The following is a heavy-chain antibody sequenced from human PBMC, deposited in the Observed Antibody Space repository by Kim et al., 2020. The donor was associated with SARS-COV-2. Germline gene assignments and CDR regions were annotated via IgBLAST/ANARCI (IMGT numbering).Heavy chain of an antibody. V-gene: IGHV3-64D*06. CDR3: VKGAYCSGGSCYALFDY. J-gene: IGHJ4*02. CDR1: GFTFSSYA. CDR2: ISSNGGST. Sequence: GGSLRLSCSASGFTFSSYAMHWVRQAPGKGLEYVSAISSNGGSTYYADSVKGRFTISRDNSKNTLYLQMSSLRAEDTAVYCCVKGAYCSGGSCYALFDYWGQGTLITVSS. D-gene: IGHD2-15*01.